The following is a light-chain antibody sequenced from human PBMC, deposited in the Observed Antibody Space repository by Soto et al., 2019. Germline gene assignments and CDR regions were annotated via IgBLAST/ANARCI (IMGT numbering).Light chain of an antibody. CDR3: AAWDDRLNGHLV. CDR1: SFNIARNV. V-gene: IGLV1-44*01. Sequence: QSVLTQPPSVSGTPGPRVSISCFGSSFNIARNVVNWYQVLPGTSPKLLIFSDDQRPSGVPDRFSGSKSGSSASLAISGLQSEDEADYYCAAWDDRLNGHLVFGGGTKLTVL. J-gene: IGLJ2*01. CDR2: SDD.